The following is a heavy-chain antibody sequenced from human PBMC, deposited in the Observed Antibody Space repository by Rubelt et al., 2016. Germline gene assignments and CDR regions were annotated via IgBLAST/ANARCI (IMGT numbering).Heavy chain of an antibody. CDR2: SGST. Sequence: SGSTYYNPSLKSRVTISVDKSKNQFSLKLSSVTAADTAVYYCARDKVRAYDIWGQGTLVTVSS. D-gene: IGHD3-9*01. J-gene: IGHJ4*02. V-gene: IGHV4-39*07. CDR3: ARDKVRAYDI.